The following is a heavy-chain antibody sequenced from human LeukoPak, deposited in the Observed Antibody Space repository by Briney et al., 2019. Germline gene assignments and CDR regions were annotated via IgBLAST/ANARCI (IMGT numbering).Heavy chain of an antibody. Sequence: KSGGSLRLSCAASGLTFSDYYVSWIRQAPGKGLEWVSYISSSGTTIYYADSVKGRFTISRDNAKNSLYLQMNSLRAEDTAVYYCARDYRTQEFLGSLGAFDHWGQGTLVTVSS. CDR1: GLTFSDYY. D-gene: IGHD3-3*01. V-gene: IGHV3-11*01. CDR2: ISSSGTTI. CDR3: ARDYRTQEFLGSLGAFDH. J-gene: IGHJ4*02.